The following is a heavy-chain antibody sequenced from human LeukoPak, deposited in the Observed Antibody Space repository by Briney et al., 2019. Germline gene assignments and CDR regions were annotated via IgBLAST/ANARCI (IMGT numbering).Heavy chain of an antibody. CDR1: GGTFSSYA. V-gene: IGHV1-69*01. CDR2: IIPIFGTA. Sequence: KVSCKASGGTFSSYAISWVRQAPGQGLEWMGGIIPIFGTANYAQKFQGRVTITADEFTSTAYMELSSLRSEDTAVYYCARDGRYSGSYYEAGWGQGTLVTVSS. CDR3: ARDGRYSGSYYEAG. J-gene: IGHJ4*02. D-gene: IGHD1-26*01.